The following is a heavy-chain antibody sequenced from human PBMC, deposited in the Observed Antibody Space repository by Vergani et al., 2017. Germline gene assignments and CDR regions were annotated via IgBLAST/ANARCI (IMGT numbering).Heavy chain of an antibody. CDR3: YTDYHHH. CDR1: GITFRNAW. J-gene: IGHJ5*02. D-gene: IGHD4-11*01. CDR2: IRSKNDGGTA. Sequence: EVQVVESGGGLIKPGGSLRLSCVVSGITFRNAWISWVRQAPGKGLEWIGRIRSKNDGGTADYAAPLNARFTISRHDSKDSAFLLVNNLKTEDTAVYFCYTDYHHHLGPGTLVTVSS. V-gene: IGHV3-15*01.